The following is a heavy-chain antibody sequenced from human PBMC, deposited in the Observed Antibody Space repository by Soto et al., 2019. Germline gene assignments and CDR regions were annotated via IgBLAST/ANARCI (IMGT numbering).Heavy chain of an antibody. D-gene: IGHD4-4*01. Sequence: GSLRLSCTASGFTFGDYAMSWVRQAPGKGLEWVGFIRSKAYGGTTEYAASVKGRFTISRDDSKSIAYLQMNSLKTEDTAVYYCTLIDDYTQSASDYWGQGTLVTVSS. CDR1: GFTFGDYA. CDR3: TLIDDYTQSASDY. J-gene: IGHJ4*02. CDR2: IRSKAYGGTT. V-gene: IGHV3-49*04.